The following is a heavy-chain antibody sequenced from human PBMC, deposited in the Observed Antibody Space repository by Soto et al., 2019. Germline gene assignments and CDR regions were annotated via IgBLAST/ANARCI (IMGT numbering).Heavy chain of an antibody. D-gene: IGHD6-19*01. J-gene: IGHJ6*02. CDR1: GFTVSSYS. CDR2: ISSSSSYI. Sequence: PGGSLRLSCAASGFTVSSYSMNGGRQAPGKGLEWVSSISSSSSYIYYADSVKGRFTISRDNAKNSLYLQMNSLRAEDTAVYYCARWYSSGHYYYGMDVRGQGTTVTVSS. CDR3: ARWYSSGHYYYGMDV. V-gene: IGHV3-21*01.